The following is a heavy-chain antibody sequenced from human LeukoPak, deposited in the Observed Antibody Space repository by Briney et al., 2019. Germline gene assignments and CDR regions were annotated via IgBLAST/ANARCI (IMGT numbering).Heavy chain of an antibody. V-gene: IGHV1-46*01. Sequence: ASAKVSCKASGYTFTSYYMHWVRQAPGQGLEWMGIINPSGGSTSYAQKFQGRVTMTRDTSTSTVYMELSSLRSEDTAVYYCARSYSSGVVVVPAATDAFDIWGQGTMVTVSS. J-gene: IGHJ3*02. CDR1: GYTFTSYY. D-gene: IGHD2-2*01. CDR2: INPSGGST. CDR3: ARSYSSGVVVVPAATDAFDI.